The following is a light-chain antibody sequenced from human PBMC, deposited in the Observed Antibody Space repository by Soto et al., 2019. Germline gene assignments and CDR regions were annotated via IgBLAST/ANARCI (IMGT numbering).Light chain of an antibody. CDR1: QSLNARY. V-gene: IGKV3-20*01. Sequence: EIVLTQSPGTLSLSPGERATLSCRASQSLNARYLAWYQVKPGQAPRLLFYGASSRATGIPDRFIGSGSGTDFTLTISSLQHEDFATYYCQQSYYNPTFGQGTKVDIK. J-gene: IGKJ1*01. CDR3: QQSYYNPT. CDR2: GAS.